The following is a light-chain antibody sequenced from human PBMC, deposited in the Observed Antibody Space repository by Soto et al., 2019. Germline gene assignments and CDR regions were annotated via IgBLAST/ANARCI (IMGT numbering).Light chain of an antibody. J-gene: IGKJ4*01. CDR3: LQSYSSPRT. CDR1: QSMNNY. Sequence: DIKMTQSPSSLSASVGDRVTITCRASQSMNNYLNWYQQKPGKAPNFLIYTASTLQRGVPSRFSGSGSGTDFTLTISSLQPEDFATYYCLQSYSSPRTFGGGTKVEIK. CDR2: TAS. V-gene: IGKV1-39*01.